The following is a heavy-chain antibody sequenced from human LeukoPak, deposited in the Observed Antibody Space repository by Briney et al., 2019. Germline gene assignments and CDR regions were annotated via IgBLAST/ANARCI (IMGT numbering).Heavy chain of an antibody. CDR1: GFTFSSYS. CDR3: AKFLPTHIVVANYYFDY. J-gene: IGHJ4*02. CDR2: ISGSGGST. D-gene: IGHD2-21*01. Sequence: GGSLRLSCAASGFTFSSYSMNWVRQAPGKGLEWVSAISGSGGSTYYADSVKGRFTISRDNSKNTLYLQMNSLRAEDTAVYYCAKFLPTHIVVANYYFDYWGQGTLVTVSS. V-gene: IGHV3-23*01.